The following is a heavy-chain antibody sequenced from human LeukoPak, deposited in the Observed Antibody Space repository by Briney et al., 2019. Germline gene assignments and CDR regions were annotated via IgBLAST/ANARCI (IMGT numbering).Heavy chain of an antibody. J-gene: IGHJ4*02. CDR2: ISPSSSYT. Sequence: GGSLRLSCAASGFTFSDYYMSWIRQAPGKGLEWVSYISPSSSYTDYADSVKGRFTISRDNAKNSLYLQMNSLRAEDTAVYYCANSPGGDTAMVDYFDYWGQGTLVTVSS. CDR3: ANSPGGDTAMVDYFDY. D-gene: IGHD5-18*01. V-gene: IGHV3-11*06. CDR1: GFTFSDYY.